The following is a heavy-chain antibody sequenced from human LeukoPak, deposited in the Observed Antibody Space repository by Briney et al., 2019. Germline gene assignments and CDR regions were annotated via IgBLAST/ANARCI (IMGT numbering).Heavy chain of an antibody. CDR2: ISSTGTYI. CDR1: GFAFSTYS. Sequence: GGSLRLSCAASGFAFSTYSMNWVRQAPGKGLQWVSSISSTGTYIYYADSVKGRFIISRDNSKNTLSLQMNSLTAGDTAVYYCVRGPRYYDDSGFHYGVFDIWGQGTVVTVAS. J-gene: IGHJ3*02. D-gene: IGHD3-16*01. CDR3: VRGPRYYDDSGFHYGVFDI. V-gene: IGHV3-21*04.